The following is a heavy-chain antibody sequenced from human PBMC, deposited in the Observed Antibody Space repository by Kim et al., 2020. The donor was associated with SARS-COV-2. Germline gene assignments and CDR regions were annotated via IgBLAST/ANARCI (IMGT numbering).Heavy chain of an antibody. CDR3: ARQQLERLNYYYYYYMDV. CDR1: GFSLSTSGMC. D-gene: IGHD6-13*01. CDR2: IDWDDDK. Sequence: SGPTLVKPTQTLTLTCTFSGFSLSTSGMCVSWIRQPPGKALEWLARIDWDDDKYYSTSLKTRLTISKDTSKNQVVLTMTNMDPVDTATYYCARQQLERLNYYYYYYMDVWGKGTTVTVSS. J-gene: IGHJ6*03. V-gene: IGHV2-70*11.